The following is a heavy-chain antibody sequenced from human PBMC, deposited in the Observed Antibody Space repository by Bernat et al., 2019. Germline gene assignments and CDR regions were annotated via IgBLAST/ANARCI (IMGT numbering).Heavy chain of an antibody. CDR1: GFTFSSYG. V-gene: IGHV3-30*18. J-gene: IGHJ4*02. Sequence: QVQLVESGGGVVQPGRSLRLSCAASGFTFSSYGMHWVRQAPGKGLEWVAVISYDGSNKYYADSVKGRFTISRDNSKNTLYLQMNSLRAEDTAVYYCAKDAPKGGFWNYYPDYWGQGTLVTVSS. CDR2: ISYDGSNK. D-gene: IGHD1-7*01. CDR3: AKDAPKGGFWNYYPDY.